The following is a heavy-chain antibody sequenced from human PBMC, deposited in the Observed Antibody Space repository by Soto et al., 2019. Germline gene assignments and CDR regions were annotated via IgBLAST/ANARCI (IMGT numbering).Heavy chain of an antibody. CDR3: VRDLWVLTQRGGLDP. D-gene: IGHD1-1*01. J-gene: IGHJ5*02. CDR2: IKQDETEK. CDR1: GFTFSSYW. Sequence: EMQLVASGGGVVQPGGSLRLSCVASGFTFSSYWMTWVRRVPGQGLEWVANIKQDETEKYYVDSVKGRFAISRDNARNSLYLQMNSLRVEDTAVYHCVRDLWVLTQRGGLDPWGQGTLVTVSS. V-gene: IGHV3-7*05.